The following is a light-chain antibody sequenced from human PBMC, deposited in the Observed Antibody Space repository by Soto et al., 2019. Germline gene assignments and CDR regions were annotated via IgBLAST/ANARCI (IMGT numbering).Light chain of an antibody. Sequence: DIQMTQSPSTLSASVGDRVTITCRASQSISSWLAWYQQKPGKAPKLLIYDASSLESGVPSRFSGSGSGTEFTLTISSLQPDDFATYYCQQYNGYPTFGQGTKV. V-gene: IGKV1-5*01. J-gene: IGKJ1*01. CDR2: DAS. CDR1: QSISSW. CDR3: QQYNGYPT.